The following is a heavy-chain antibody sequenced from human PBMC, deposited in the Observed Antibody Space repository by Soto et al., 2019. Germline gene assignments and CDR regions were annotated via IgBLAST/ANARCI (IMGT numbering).Heavy chain of an antibody. V-gene: IGHV5-51*01. D-gene: IGHD2-15*01. CDR1: GYSFSDYW. CDR2: IFPGDSDI. Sequence: LGESLKISCKVSGYSFSDYWICWVRQMPVKGLEWMGIIFPGDSDIKYSPSFQGQVIISADKSISPAHLQWSSLEASDTGTYYCFILFIGGCRGGRCFTSYHYYGRDVWGQGTTVAVSS. CDR3: FILFIGGCRGGRCFTSYHYYGRDV. J-gene: IGHJ6*02.